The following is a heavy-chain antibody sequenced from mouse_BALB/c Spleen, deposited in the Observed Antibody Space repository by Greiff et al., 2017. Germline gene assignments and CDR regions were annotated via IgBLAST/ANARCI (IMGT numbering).Heavy chain of an antibody. D-gene: IGHD1-1*01. Sequence: EVQLVESGGGLVKPGGSLKLSCAASGFTFSSYAMSWVRQTPEKRLEWVASISSGGSTYYPDSVKGRFTISRDNARNILYLQMSSLRSEDTAMYYCAREDGTSFAYWGQGTLVTVSA. CDR2: ISSGGST. CDR3: AREDGTSFAY. J-gene: IGHJ3*01. CDR1: GFTFSSYA. V-gene: IGHV5-6-5*01.